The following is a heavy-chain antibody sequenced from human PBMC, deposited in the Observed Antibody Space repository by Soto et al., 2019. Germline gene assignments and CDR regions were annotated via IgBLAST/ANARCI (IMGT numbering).Heavy chain of an antibody. V-gene: IGHV1-18*01. CDR2: ISAYNGNT. D-gene: IGHD3-9*01. J-gene: IGHJ6*02. CDR3: ASWYYDILTGYYPKPEYGMDV. Sequence: QVPLVQSGAEVKKPGASVKVSCKASGYTFTSYGIIWVRQAPGQGLEWMGWISAYNGNTNYAQKLQGRVTMTTDTSTSTAYMELRSLRSDDTAVYYCASWYYDILTGYYPKPEYGMDVWGQGTTVTVSS. CDR1: GYTFTSYG.